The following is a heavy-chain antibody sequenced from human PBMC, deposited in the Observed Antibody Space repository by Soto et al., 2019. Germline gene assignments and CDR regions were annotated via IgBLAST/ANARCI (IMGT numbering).Heavy chain of an antibody. CDR2: ISYDGSNK. CDR1: EFTFSSYA. D-gene: IGHD6-19*01. CDR3: ARSLHIAVAGTLDY. V-gene: IGHV3-30-3*01. J-gene: IGHJ4*02. Sequence: GGSLRLSCAASEFTFSSYAMHWVRQAPGKGLEWVAVISYDGSNKYYADSVKGRFTISRDNSKNTLYLQMNSLRAEDTAVYYCARSLHIAVAGTLDYWGQGTLVTAPQ.